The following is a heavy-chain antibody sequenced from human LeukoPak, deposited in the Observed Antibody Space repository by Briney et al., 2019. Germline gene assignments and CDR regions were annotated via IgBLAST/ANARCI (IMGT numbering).Heavy chain of an antibody. J-gene: IGHJ4*02. Sequence: TGGSLRLSCAASGFTFSSYAMSWVRQAPGKGLEWVSAISGSGGSTYYADSVKGRFTISRDNSKNTLYLQMNSLRAEDTAVYYCARDAYYYDSSGYYGDYFDYWGQGTLVTVSS. D-gene: IGHD3-22*01. CDR2: ISGSGGST. CDR3: ARDAYYYDSSGYYGDYFDY. CDR1: GFTFSSYA. V-gene: IGHV3-23*01.